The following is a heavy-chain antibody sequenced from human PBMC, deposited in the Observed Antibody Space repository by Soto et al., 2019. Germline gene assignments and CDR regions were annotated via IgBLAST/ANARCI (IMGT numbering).Heavy chain of an antibody. CDR3: ARHLSYYYYGMAV. CDR1: GGSISSYY. J-gene: IGHJ6*02. CDR2: IYYSGST. D-gene: IGHD3-16*02. V-gene: IGHV4-59*08. Sequence: PSETLSLTCTVSGGSISSYYWSWIRQPPGKGLEWIGYIYYSGSTNYNPSLKSRVTISVDTSKNQFSLKLSSVTAADTAVYYCARHLSYYYYGMAVWAQGTTVTVSS.